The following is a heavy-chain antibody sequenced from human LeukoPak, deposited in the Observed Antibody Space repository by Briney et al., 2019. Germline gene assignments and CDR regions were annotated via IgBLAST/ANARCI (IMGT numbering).Heavy chain of an antibody. V-gene: IGHV3-74*01. J-gene: IGHJ4*02. D-gene: IGHD4-11*01. CDR1: GFTLSGYW. Sequence: GGSLRLSCSASGFTLSGYWMHWVRQTPGKGLVWVSRIGPDGSDTSCADFVKGRFTISRDNAKNTLYLQMNSLRVEDTAVYYCARDFTDNYNDFDSWGRGTLVTVSS. CDR2: IGPDGSDT. CDR3: ARDFTDNYNDFDS.